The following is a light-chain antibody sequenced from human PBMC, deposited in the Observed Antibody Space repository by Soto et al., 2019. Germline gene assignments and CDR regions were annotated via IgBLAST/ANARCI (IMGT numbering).Light chain of an antibody. V-gene: IGLV2-14*01. Sequence: QSVLTQPASVSGSPGQSITISCTGTSSDIGGYNYVSWYQQHPGKAPKLMIYDVNNRPSGVSNRFSGSKSGNTASLTISGLQAEDEADYYCSSYTSSNTRWVFGGGTQLTVL. CDR2: DVN. CDR1: SSDIGGYNY. J-gene: IGLJ3*02. CDR3: SSYTSSNTRWV.